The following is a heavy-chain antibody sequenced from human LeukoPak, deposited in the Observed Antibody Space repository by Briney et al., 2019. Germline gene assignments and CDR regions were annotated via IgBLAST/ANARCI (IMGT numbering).Heavy chain of an antibody. Sequence: TPSGTLSLTCAVSGGSINNNKWWSWVRQPPGKGLEGIGEIFHTGITNYNPSLQTRVTISLDKSKNQFSLNLNSVTAADTAIYYCTGNGWYSLDSWGQGTLVTVSS. CDR2: IFHTGIT. V-gene: IGHV4-4*02. CDR3: TGNGWYSLDS. J-gene: IGHJ5*01. CDR1: GGSINNNKW. D-gene: IGHD6-19*01.